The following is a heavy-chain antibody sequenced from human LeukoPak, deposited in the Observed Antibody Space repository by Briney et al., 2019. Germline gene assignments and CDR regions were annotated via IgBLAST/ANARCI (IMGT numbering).Heavy chain of an antibody. Sequence: ASVKVSCKASGCTFTGYYMHWVRQAPGQGLEWMGWINPNSGGTNYAQKFQGRVTMTRDTSISTAYMELSRLRSDDTAVYYCARDLKRITMVRGAPALGYWGQGTLVTVSS. CDR1: GCTFTGYY. CDR3: ARDLKRITMVRGAPALGY. J-gene: IGHJ4*02. CDR2: INPNSGGT. D-gene: IGHD3-10*01. V-gene: IGHV1-2*02.